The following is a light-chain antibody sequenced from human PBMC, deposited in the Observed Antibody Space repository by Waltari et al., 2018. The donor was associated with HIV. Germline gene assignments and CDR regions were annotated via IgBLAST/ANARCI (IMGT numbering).Light chain of an antibody. CDR3: CSYAGRYTWV. V-gene: IGLV2-11*01. CDR2: DVT. J-gene: IGLJ3*02. CDR1: SSDVGGYNY. Sequence: QSALTQPRSVSGSPGQSVTISCSGTSSDVGGYNYVSWYQQHPGKAPKLLIYDVTERPSGVPDRCSGSKAGNTASLTTSGLQADEEAEYYCCSYAGRYTWVFGGGTELTVL.